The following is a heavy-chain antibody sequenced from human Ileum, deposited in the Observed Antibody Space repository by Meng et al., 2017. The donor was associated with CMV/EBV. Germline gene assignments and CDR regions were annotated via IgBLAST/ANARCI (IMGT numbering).Heavy chain of an antibody. CDR1: GYTFTSNN. J-gene: IGHJ4*02. Sequence: CKASGYTFTSNNIIWVRQAPGKGPEWMGWIDTNTGNPTYAQGFTGRFVFSLDTSVNTAYLQISSLKAEDTAVYYCARDGLSGRYFDYWGQGTLVTVSS. V-gene: IGHV7-4-1*02. CDR2: IDTNTGNP. D-gene: IGHD1-26*01. CDR3: ARDGLSGRYFDY.